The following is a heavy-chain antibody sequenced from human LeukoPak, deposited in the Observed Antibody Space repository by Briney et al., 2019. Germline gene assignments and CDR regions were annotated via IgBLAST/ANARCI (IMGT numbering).Heavy chain of an antibody. Sequence: SETLSLTCAVYGGSFSGYYWSWIRQPPGKGLEWIGEINHSGSTNYNPSLKSRVTISVDTSKNQFSLKLSSVTAADTAVYYCARGVVGATDYFDYWGQGTLVTVSS. CDR2: INHSGST. D-gene: IGHD1-26*01. CDR1: GGSFSGYY. CDR3: ARGVVGATDYFDY. V-gene: IGHV4-34*01. J-gene: IGHJ4*02.